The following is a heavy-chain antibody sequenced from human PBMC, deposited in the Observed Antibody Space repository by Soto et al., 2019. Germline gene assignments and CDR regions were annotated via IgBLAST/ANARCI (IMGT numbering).Heavy chain of an antibody. CDR1: GYTFTSYG. J-gene: IGHJ6*02. CDR3: ATKIVSYYYGMDV. D-gene: IGHD2-15*01. CDR2: ISAYSGNT. Sequence: GASVKVSCKAFGYTFTSYGLSWVRQAPGQGLEWMGWISAYSGNTNYAQKFQGRVTMTTDTSTSTAYLELRSLRSDDTAVYYCATKIVSYYYGMDVWGQGTTLTVSS. V-gene: IGHV1-18*01.